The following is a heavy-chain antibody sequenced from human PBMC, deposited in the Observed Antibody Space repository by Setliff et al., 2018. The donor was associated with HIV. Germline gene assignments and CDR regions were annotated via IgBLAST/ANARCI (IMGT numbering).Heavy chain of an antibody. D-gene: IGHD2-8*01. CDR1: GGPISSYY. J-gene: IGHJ4*02. CDR2: IYYTGST. CDR3: ARGLPTTGPDF. V-gene: IGHV4-59*01. Sequence: SETLSLTCTVSGGPISSYYWSWMRQPPGKGLEWIGYIYYTGSTNCNPSLKSRVTISVDTSKNQFSLKLRSVPAAATAVYYCARGLPTTGPDFWGQGTLVTVSS.